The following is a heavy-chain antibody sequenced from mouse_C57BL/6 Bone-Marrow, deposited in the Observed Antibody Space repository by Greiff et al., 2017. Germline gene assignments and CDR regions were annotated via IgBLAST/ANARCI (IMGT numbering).Heavy chain of an antibody. CDR3: AREENLCFDY. V-gene: IGHV3-6*01. CDR1: GYSITSGYY. D-gene: IGHD5-1*01. J-gene: IGHJ2*01. CDR2: ISYDGSN. Sequence: EVHLVESGPGLVKPSQSLSLTCSVTGYSITSGYYWNWIRQFPGNKLEWMGYISYDGSNNYNPSLKNRISITRDTSKNQFFLKLNSVTTEDTATYYCAREENLCFDYWGQGTTLTVSS.